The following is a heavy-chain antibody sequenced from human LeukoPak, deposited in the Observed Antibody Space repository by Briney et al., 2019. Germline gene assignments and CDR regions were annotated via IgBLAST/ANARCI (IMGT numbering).Heavy chain of an antibody. D-gene: IGHD5-24*01. V-gene: IGHV3-30*04. J-gene: IGHJ4*02. CDR1: GFTFSSYA. CDR3: ARGGGLRAYYFDY. CDR2: ISYDGSNK. Sequence: GGSLRLSCAASGFTFSSYAMHWVRQAPGKGLEWVAVISYDGSNKYYADSVKARFTISRDNSKNTLYLQMNSLRAEDTAVYYCARGGGLRAYYFDYWGQGTLVTVSS.